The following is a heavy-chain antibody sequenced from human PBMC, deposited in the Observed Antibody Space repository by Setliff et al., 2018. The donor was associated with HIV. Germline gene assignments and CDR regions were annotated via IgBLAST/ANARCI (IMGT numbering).Heavy chain of an antibody. CDR2: IRGKMDGETT. Sequence: PSETLSLTCAVYGGSFSGYYWSWIRQAPGKGLEWVGRIRGKMDGETTEYAAPVKGRFTISRDDSKNTVYLQMNSLRAEDTAVYYCARSVIGYYYYGMDVWGQGTLVTVSS. CDR3: ARSVIGYYYYGMDV. J-gene: IGHJ6*02. V-gene: IGHV3-15*01. CDR1: GGSFSGYY. D-gene: IGHD3-10*01.